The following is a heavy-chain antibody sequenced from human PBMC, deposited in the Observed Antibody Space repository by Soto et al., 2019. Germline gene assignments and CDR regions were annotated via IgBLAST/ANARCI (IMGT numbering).Heavy chain of an antibody. D-gene: IGHD2-2*01. CDR1: GFTFSSYG. CDR3: VKDRIVVVPAAISGMDV. Sequence: GGSLRLSCAASGFTFSSYGMHWVRQAPGKGLEWVAVISYEGSNKYYADSVKGRFTISRDNSKNTLYLQMNSMRAEDTAVYYCVKDRIVVVPAAISGMDVWGQGTTVTVSS. CDR2: ISYEGSNK. V-gene: IGHV3-30*18. J-gene: IGHJ6*02.